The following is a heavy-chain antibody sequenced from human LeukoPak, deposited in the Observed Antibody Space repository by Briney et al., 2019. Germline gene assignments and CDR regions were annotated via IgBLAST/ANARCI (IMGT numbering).Heavy chain of an antibody. V-gene: IGHV1-18*01. Sequence: ASVKVSCKASGYTFTSYGISWVRQAPGQGLEWMGWISAYNGNTNYAQKLQGRVTMTTDTSTSTAYMELRSLRSDDTAVYYCARVGSWGYIQLWASDYYYMDVWGKGTTVTVSS. D-gene: IGHD5-18*01. CDR3: ARVGSWGYIQLWASDYYYMDV. J-gene: IGHJ6*03. CDR2: ISAYNGNT. CDR1: GYTFTSYG.